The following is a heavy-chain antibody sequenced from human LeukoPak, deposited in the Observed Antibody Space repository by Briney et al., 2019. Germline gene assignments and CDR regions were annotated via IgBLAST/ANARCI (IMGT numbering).Heavy chain of an antibody. CDR2: ITGNGGET. D-gene: IGHD3-22*01. CDR3: AKGPLLGSGYHPDY. V-gene: IGHV3-23*01. CDR1: GFTFASVA. Sequence: GGSLRLSCTVTGFTFASVAMTWVRQAPGKGLEWVSTITGNGGETYYADPVKGRFTISRDYSKNTLHLQMNSLRVEDTAIYYYAKGPLLGSGYHPDYWGQGTLVTVSS. J-gene: IGHJ4*02.